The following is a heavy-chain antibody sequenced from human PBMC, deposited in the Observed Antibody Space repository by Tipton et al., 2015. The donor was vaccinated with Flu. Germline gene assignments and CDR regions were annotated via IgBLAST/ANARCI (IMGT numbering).Heavy chain of an antibody. J-gene: IGHJ5*01. CDR2: ISWNSGNI. Sequence: SLRLSCAASGFTFDDYAVHWVRQAPGKGLEWVSGISWNSGNIGYADSVKGRFTISRDNAKNTVYLHLNSLTAEDTAMYYCVRDYSDTWRGWFGPWGQGTQVTVSS. CDR3: VRDYSDTWRGWFGP. V-gene: IGHV3-9*01. CDR1: GFTFDDYA. D-gene: IGHD6-13*01.